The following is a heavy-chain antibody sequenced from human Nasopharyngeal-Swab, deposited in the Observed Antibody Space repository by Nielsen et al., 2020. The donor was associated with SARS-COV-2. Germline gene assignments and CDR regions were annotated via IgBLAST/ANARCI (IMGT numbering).Heavy chain of an antibody. Sequence: WIRQPPGKGLEWVSAISGSGGSTYYADSVKGRFTISRDNSKNTLYLQMNSLRAEDTAVYYCASRQNVLRFLEWSSYYYYYYMDVWGKGTTVTVSS. CDR2: ISGSGGST. V-gene: IGHV3-23*01. CDR3: ASRQNVLRFLEWSSYYYYYYMDV. D-gene: IGHD3-3*01. J-gene: IGHJ6*03.